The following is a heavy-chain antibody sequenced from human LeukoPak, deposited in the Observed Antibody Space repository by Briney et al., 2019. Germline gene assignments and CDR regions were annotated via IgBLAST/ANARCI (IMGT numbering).Heavy chain of an antibody. Sequence: GGSLRLSCAASGFTFSSYAMHWVRQAPGKGLEWVSLIYSGGSTYSADSVKGRFTISRDNSKNTLHLQMNSLRAEDTAVYYCARDTDYYGSGRHGYFDHWGQGTLVTVSS. CDR1: GFTFSSYA. CDR2: IYSGGST. V-gene: IGHV3-66*01. J-gene: IGHJ1*01. D-gene: IGHD3-10*01. CDR3: ARDTDYYGSGRHGYFDH.